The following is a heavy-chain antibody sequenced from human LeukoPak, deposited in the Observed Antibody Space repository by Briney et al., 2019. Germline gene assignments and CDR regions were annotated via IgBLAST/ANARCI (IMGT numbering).Heavy chain of an antibody. J-gene: IGHJ4*02. Sequence: PSETLSLTCTVSGGSISSGGYYWSWIRQHPGKGLEWIGYIYYSGSTYYNPSLKSRVTISVDTSKNQFSLKLSSVTAADTAVYYCARAPTVVTFTYFDYWGQGTLVTVSS. D-gene: IGHD4-23*01. CDR1: GGSISSGGYY. V-gene: IGHV4-31*03. CDR2: IYYSGST. CDR3: ARAPTVVTFTYFDY.